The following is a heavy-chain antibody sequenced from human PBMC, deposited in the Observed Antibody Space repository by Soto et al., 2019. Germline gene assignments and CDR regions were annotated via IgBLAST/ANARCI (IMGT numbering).Heavy chain of an antibody. CDR1: RCSISSNIYY. Sequence: PSGTPSLTCTVSRCSISSNIYYWGWIRPPPGKGLEGIGSIYYSGSTYYNPSLKSRVTISVDTSKNQFSLKLSSVTAADTAVYYCARLYNWNDGHYWGQGPLVTVSS. CDR2: IYYSGST. D-gene: IGHD1-20*01. CDR3: ARLYNWNDGHY. J-gene: IGHJ4*02. V-gene: IGHV4-39*01.